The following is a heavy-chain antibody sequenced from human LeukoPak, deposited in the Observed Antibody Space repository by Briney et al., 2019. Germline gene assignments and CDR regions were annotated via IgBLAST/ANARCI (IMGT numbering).Heavy chain of an antibody. Sequence: SETLSLTCAVYGGSFSGYYWSWIRQPPGKGLEWIGEINHSGSTNYNPSLKSRVTKSVDTSKNQFSLKLSSVTAADTAVYYCARGGIAARLRSEYFQHWGQGTLVTVSS. V-gene: IGHV4-34*01. CDR3: ARGGIAARLRSEYFQH. CDR1: GGSFSGYY. CDR2: INHSGST. J-gene: IGHJ1*01. D-gene: IGHD6-6*01.